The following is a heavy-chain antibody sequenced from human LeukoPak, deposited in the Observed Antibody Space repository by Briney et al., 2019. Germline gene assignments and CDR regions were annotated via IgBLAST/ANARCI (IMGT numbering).Heavy chain of an antibody. V-gene: IGHV4-4*02. CDR2: IYHSGST. D-gene: IGHD5-12*01. J-gene: IGHJ4*02. CDR3: ARGLSGYLETFDY. CDR1: GGSISSSNW. Sequence: SGTLSLTCAVSGGSISSSNWWSWVRQPPGKGLEWIGEIYHSGSTNYNPSLKSRVTISVDKSKNQFSLKLSSETAADTAVYYCARGLSGYLETFDYWGQGTLVTVSS.